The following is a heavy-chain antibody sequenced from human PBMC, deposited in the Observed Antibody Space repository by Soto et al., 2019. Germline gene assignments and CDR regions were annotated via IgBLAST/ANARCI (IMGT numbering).Heavy chain of an antibody. D-gene: IGHD3-3*01. CDR1: GFTFSSYA. CDR3: ARSRITIFGVDNFDC. Sequence: EVQLLESGGGLVQPGGSLRLSCAASGFTFSSYAMSWVRQAPGKGLEWVSAISGSGGSTYYADSVKGRFTISRDNSKNTLYLKMNSLRAEDTAVYYCARSRITIFGVDNFDCWGQGTLVTVSS. CDR2: ISGSGGST. V-gene: IGHV3-23*01. J-gene: IGHJ4*02.